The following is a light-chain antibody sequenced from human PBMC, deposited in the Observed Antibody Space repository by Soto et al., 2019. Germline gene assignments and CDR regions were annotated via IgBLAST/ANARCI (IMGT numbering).Light chain of an antibody. Sequence: QSALTQPASVSGSPGQSITISCIGTSSDVGGYTYVSWYQHHPGKAPKLMIYDVTNRPSGVSNRFSGSKSGNTASLTISGLQAEDEADYYCASYTSGTSWVFGGGTKLTVL. CDR3: ASYTSGTSWV. V-gene: IGLV2-14*03. J-gene: IGLJ3*02. CDR2: DVT. CDR1: SSDVGGYTY.